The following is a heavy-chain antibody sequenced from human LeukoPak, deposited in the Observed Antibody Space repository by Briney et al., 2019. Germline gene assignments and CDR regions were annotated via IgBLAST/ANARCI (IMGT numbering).Heavy chain of an antibody. CDR1: GFTFSSHA. CDR3: AKAFQRGVLITSQD. Sequence: GGSLRLSCAASGFTFSSHALSWVRQAPGKGLEWVSSLSGSGYNTYYADSVKGRFTISRDNSKNTVYLQMNSLRAEDTAVYYCAKAFQRGVLITSQDWGQGTQVTVSS. V-gene: IGHV3-23*01. CDR2: LSGSGYNT. J-gene: IGHJ4*02. D-gene: IGHD3-10*01.